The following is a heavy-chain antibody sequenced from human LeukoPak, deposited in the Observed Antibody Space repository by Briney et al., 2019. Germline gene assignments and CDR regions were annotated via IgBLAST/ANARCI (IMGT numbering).Heavy chain of an antibody. D-gene: IGHD4-17*01. CDR1: GFTFSFYG. CDR2: ISYDGDNK. CDR3: AKGKDYGEPAEYFQN. J-gene: IGHJ1*01. V-gene: IGHV3-30*18. Sequence: PGGSLRLSCAASGFTFSFYGMHWVRRAPGKGLEWVAVISYDGDNKYYGDSVKGRFTISRDNSKNTLYLQMNSLRAEDTAIYYCAKGKDYGEPAEYFQNWGQGTLVTVSS.